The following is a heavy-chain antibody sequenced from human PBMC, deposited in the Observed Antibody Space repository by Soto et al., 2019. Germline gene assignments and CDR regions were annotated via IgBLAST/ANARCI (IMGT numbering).Heavy chain of an antibody. CDR3: ARGCYYGSGSPELMDV. V-gene: IGHV4-34*01. J-gene: IGHJ6*02. D-gene: IGHD3-10*01. CDR2: INHSGST. Sequence: SETLSLTCAVYGGSFSGYYWSWIRQPPGEGLEWVGEINHSGSTNYNPSLKSRVTISVDTSKNQFSLKLSSVTAADTAVYYGARGCYYGSGSPELMDVGGRGTTVTVSS. CDR1: GGSFSGYY.